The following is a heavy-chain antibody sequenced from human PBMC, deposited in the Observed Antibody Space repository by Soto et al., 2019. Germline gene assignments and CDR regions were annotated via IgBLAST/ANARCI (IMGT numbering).Heavy chain of an antibody. V-gene: IGHV6-1*01. D-gene: IGHD3-22*01. Sequence: PSQTLSLTCAISGDSVSSNSAAWNWIRQSPSRGLEWLGRTYYRSKWYNDYAVSVKSRITINPDTSKNQFSLKLTSVTAADTAVYYCARDPPRFYYPDYWGQGTLVTVSS. J-gene: IGHJ4*02. CDR1: GDSVSSNSAA. CDR2: TYYRSKWYN. CDR3: ARDPPRFYYPDY.